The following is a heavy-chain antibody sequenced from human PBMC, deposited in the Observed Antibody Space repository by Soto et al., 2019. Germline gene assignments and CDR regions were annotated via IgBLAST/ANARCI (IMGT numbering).Heavy chain of an antibody. D-gene: IGHD2-21*02. CDR3: ARDFAHCGGHCA. CDR2: ITYDEKNK. CDR1: GFSLSEYG. V-gene: IGHV3-30*03. J-gene: IGHJ4*02. Sequence: QVQLVESGGGVVQPGTSLRLSCATSGFSLSEYGMHWVRQAPGKGLEWVGVITYDEKNKFYADSIKGRFTISRDTSSNTVFLQINSLRAEDTAVYYYARDFAHCGGHCAWGQGTLVTVSS.